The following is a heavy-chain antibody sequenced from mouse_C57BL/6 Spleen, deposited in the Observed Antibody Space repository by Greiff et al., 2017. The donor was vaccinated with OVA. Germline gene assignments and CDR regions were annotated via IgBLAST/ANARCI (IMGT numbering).Heavy chain of an antibody. D-gene: IGHD2-2*01. CDR3: ARFYYGYDVNAMDY. CDR1: GYTFTSYW. Sequence: QVQLKQPGAELVKPGASVKLSCKASGYTFTSYWMQWVKQRPGQGLEWIGEIDPSDSYTNYNQKFKGKATLTVDTSSSTAYMQLSSLTSEDSAVYYCARFYYGYDVNAMDYWGQGTSVTVSS. V-gene: IGHV1-50*01. J-gene: IGHJ4*01. CDR2: IDPSDSYT.